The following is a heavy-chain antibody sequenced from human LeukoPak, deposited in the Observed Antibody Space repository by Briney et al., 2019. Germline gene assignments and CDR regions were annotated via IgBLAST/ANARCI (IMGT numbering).Heavy chain of an antibody. Sequence: GGSLRLSCAASGFTFSSYSINWVRQAPGKGLEWVSLISWDGGSTYYADSVKGRFTISRDNSKNSLYLQMNSLRTEDTALYYCAKDRTAAAWGQGTLVTVSS. V-gene: IGHV3-43*01. CDR1: GFTFSSYS. CDR3: AKDRTAAA. D-gene: IGHD6-13*01. CDR2: ISWDGGST. J-gene: IGHJ5*02.